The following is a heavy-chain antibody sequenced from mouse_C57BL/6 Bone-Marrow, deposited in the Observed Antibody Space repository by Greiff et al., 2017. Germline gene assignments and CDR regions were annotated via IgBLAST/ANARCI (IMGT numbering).Heavy chain of an antibody. CDR2: IWWDDDN. J-gene: IGHJ1*03. CDR1: GFSLSTFGLG. D-gene: IGHD2-2*01. Sequence: QVTLKVSGPGILQPSQTLSLTCSFSGFSLSTFGLGVGWIRQPSGNGLEWLAHIWWDDDNYYNPALKSRLTISKDTSTNQVFLQVANVDTADTATYYGARIRADGYDVFWYFDVWGTGTTVTVSS. CDR3: ARIRADGYDVFWYFDV. V-gene: IGHV8-8*01.